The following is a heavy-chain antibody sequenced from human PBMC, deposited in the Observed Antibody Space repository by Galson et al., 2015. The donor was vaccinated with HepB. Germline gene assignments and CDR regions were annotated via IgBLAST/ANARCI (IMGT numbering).Heavy chain of an antibody. CDR2: IKQDGSDI. D-gene: IGHD2-15*01. CDR3: AGGPWWLVTE. Sequence: SLRLSCAGSRFTITTLWMAWVRQAPGKGLEWVANIKQDGSDIRYVDSVKGRFTISRDNGDNLLYLQMNSLRVEDTAVYYCAGGPWWLVTEWGQGTMVTVSS. J-gene: IGHJ1*01. V-gene: IGHV3-7*03. CDR1: RFTITTLW.